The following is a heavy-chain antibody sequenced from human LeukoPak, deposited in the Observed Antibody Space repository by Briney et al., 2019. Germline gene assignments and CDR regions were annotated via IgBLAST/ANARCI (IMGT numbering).Heavy chain of an antibody. Sequence: GGSLRLSCAASGFIFSDYYMSWIRQAPGKGLEWVSSISSSGSTIYYADSVKGRFTISRDNAKNSLYLQMNSLRAEDTAVYYCARDRRTYYYDSKGFDIWGQGTMVTVSS. CDR1: GFIFSDYY. CDR2: ISSSGSTI. CDR3: ARDRRTYYYDSKGFDI. J-gene: IGHJ3*02. D-gene: IGHD3-22*01. V-gene: IGHV3-11*01.